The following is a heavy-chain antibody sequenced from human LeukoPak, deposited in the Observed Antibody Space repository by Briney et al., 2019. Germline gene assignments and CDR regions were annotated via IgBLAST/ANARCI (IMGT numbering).Heavy chain of an antibody. CDR1: GFTFSDYY. CDR3: ARDIAAAGTNYYFDY. D-gene: IGHD6-13*01. J-gene: IGHJ4*02. V-gene: IGHV3-11*01. Sequence: PGGALRLSWAASGFTFSDYYMSWSRQAPGKGLGGGSYISSSGSTIYYADSVKGRFTISRDNAKNSLYLQLNSLRAEDTAVYYCARDIAAAGTNYYFDYWGQGTLVTVSS. CDR2: ISSSGSTI.